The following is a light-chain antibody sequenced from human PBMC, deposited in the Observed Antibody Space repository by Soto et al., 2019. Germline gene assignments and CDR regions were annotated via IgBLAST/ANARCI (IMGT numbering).Light chain of an antibody. CDR3: KQRSNWTSVT. V-gene: IGKV3-11*01. CDR1: QSVNIY. Sequence: EIVLKQSPATLSLSPGERATLSCRASQSVNIYLGWYQQRPGQAPRLLIYDASTRATDIPARFSGSGSETEFTLTISSLEPEDFGVYYCKQRSNWTSVTFGGGTKVEIK. CDR2: DAS. J-gene: IGKJ4*01.